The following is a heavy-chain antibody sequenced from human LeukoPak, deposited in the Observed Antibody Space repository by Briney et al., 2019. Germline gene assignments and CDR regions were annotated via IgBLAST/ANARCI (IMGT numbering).Heavy chain of an antibody. J-gene: IGHJ6*02. CDR3: ARREYYDFWSGYSLPYYYGMDV. CDR2: FDPEDGET. D-gene: IGHD3-3*01. V-gene: IGHV1-24*01. Sequence: ASVKVSCKVSGYTLTELSMHWVRQAPGKGLEWMGGFDPEDGETIYAQKFQGRVTITADKSTSTAYMELSSLRSEDTAVYYCARREYYDFWSGYSLPYYYGMDVWGQGTTVTVSS. CDR1: GYTLTELS.